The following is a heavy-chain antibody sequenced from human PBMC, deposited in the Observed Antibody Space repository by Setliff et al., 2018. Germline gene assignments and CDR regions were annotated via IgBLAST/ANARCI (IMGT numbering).Heavy chain of an antibody. J-gene: IGHJ6*02. CDR2: IYYSGST. Sequence: PSETLSLTCAVYGGSFSTYYWIWIRQPPGKGLEWIGSIYYSGSTYYNPSLKSRVTISVDTSKNQFPLKLSSVTAADTAVYYCARLGSGYFDWLFNYYGMDVWGQGTTVTVSS. CDR3: ARLGSGYFDWLFNYYGMDV. CDR1: GGSFSTYY. D-gene: IGHD3-9*01. V-gene: IGHV4-59*05.